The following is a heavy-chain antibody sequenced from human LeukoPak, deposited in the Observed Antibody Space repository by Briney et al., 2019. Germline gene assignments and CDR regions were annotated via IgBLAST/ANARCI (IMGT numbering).Heavy chain of an antibody. J-gene: IGHJ4*02. CDR1: GFTVTNYW. CDR2: INSDGSNT. Sequence: GGSLRLSCTTSGFTVTNYWMHWVRQAPGKGLVWVSRINSDGSNTNYAGSVKGRFTISRDNARNTLYLQMNSLRAEDTAVYYCAGGLSDYYYTVGYWGQGALVTVSS. CDR3: AGGLSDYYYTVGY. V-gene: IGHV3-74*01. D-gene: IGHD3-22*01.